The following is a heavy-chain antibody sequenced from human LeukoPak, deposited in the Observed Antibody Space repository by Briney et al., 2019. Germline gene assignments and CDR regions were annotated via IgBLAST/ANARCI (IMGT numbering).Heavy chain of an antibody. Sequence: GGSLRLSCTVSGFAVSYYFINWVRQAPGEEPEWVAAISYDGNYKYYTDSVKGRFTISRDNAKNTLYLQMNSLRVEDTAVYYCARSASGYDAWGQGTLVTVSS. CDR2: ISYDGNYK. V-gene: IGHV3-30*07. CDR1: GFAVSYYF. D-gene: IGHD5-12*01. CDR3: ARSASGYDA. J-gene: IGHJ5*02.